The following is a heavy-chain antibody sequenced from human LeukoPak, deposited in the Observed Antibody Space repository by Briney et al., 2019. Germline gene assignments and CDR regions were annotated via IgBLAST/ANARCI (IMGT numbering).Heavy chain of an antibody. CDR2: ISGSGGST. CDR1: GCRFSSYA. CDR3: AKGARSGPYEYYAMDV. J-gene: IGHJ6*02. D-gene: IGHD6-19*01. V-gene: IGHV3-23*01. Sequence: QPGGSLTLSCAASGCRFSSYAMSWVRQAPGKGLEWVLAISGSGGSTYYAASVKGRFTISRDNSKNTLYLQMNSLRAEDTAVYYCAKGARSGPYEYYAMDVWGQGTTVTVSS.